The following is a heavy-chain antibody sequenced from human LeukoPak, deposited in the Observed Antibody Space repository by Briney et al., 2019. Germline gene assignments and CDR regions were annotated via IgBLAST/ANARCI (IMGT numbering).Heavy chain of an antibody. CDR2: ISSSSYI. J-gene: IGHJ6*03. CDR1: GFTFSSYS. CDR3: ARDRAPDYCSSTSCQGDMDV. Sequence: GGSLRLSCAPSGFTFSSYSMKWVRQAPGKGLEWVSSISSSSYIYYADSVKGRFTISRDNAKNSLYLQMNSLRAEDTAVHYCARDRAPDYCSSTSCQGDMDVWGKGTTVTVSS. D-gene: IGHD2-2*01. V-gene: IGHV3-21*01.